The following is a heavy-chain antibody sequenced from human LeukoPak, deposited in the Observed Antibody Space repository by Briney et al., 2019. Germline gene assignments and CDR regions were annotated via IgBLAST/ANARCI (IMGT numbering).Heavy chain of an antibody. CDR2: ISGSGGST. V-gene: IGHV3-23*01. CDR1: GFTFSSYA. D-gene: IGHD6-13*01. J-gene: IGHJ4*02. CDR3: AKVTPPIAAAATSFDY. Sequence: GGSLRLSCAASGFTFSSYAMSWVRQAPGKGLEWVAAISGSGGSTYYADSVKGRFTISRDNSKNTLYLQMNSLRAEDTAVYYCAKVTPPIAAAATSFDYWGQGTLVTVSP.